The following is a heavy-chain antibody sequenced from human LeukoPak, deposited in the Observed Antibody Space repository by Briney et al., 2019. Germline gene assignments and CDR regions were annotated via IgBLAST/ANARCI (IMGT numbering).Heavy chain of an antibody. CDR2: IYYSEST. Sequence: NPSQTLSLTCTVSGGSISSGDYYWSWIRQPPGKGLEWIGYIYYSESTYYNPSLKSRVTISVDTSKNQFSLKLSSVTAADTAVYYCARVTVVANLYYMDVWGKGTTVTVSS. CDR3: ARVTVVANLYYMDV. D-gene: IGHD2-15*01. V-gene: IGHV4-30-4*08. J-gene: IGHJ6*03. CDR1: GGSISSGDYY.